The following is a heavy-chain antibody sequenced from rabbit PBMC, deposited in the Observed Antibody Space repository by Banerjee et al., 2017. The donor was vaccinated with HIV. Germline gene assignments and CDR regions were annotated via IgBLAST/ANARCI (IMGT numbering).Heavy chain of an antibody. Sequence: QEQLVESGGDLVKPGASLTLTCKASGFSFSSKAVMCWVRQAPGKGLEWIACINVVTGKAVYATWAKGRYTFSKTSSTTVTLQMTSLTVADTATYFCARDTGSSFSTYGMDLRGPGTLVTVS. V-gene: IGHV1S45*01. CDR1: GFSFSSKAV. D-gene: IGHD8-1*01. CDR3: ARDTGSSFSTYGMDL. CDR2: INVVTGKA. J-gene: IGHJ6*01.